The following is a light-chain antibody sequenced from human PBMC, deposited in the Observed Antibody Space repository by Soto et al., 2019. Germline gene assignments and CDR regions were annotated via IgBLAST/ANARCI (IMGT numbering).Light chain of an antibody. CDR3: QQFEDRPLS. CDR2: YAS. CDR1: QDISTF. Sequence: DIQMTPSPSSLTASVRDRVSITCQASQDISTFLNWYQQKPEQAPKLLIYYASNLETGVPARFSGTGSGTDFNITITSMQSEDVGEYYCQQFEDRPLSIGPGTTVDI. J-gene: IGKJ3*01. V-gene: IGKV1-33*01.